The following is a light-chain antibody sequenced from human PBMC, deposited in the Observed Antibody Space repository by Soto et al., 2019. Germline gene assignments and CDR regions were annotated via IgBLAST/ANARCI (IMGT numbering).Light chain of an antibody. V-gene: IGLV1-44*01. CDR3: AAWDDSRNKV. CDR1: NSNNGSNT. CDR2: KNK. J-gene: IGLJ1*01. Sequence: QSVLTQPPSASGTPGQRVTISCSGSNSNNGSNTVNWYQQLPGTAPKILIYKNKKRPSGVPDRLSGSKSGTSASLAISGLQSEDEADYYCAAWDDSRNKVFGTGTKVTVL.